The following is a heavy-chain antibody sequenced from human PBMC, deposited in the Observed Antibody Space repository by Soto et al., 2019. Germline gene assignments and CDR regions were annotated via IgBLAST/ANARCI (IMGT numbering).Heavy chain of an antibody. CDR1: GYTFTSYG. D-gene: IGHD5-18*01. V-gene: IGHV1-18*01. J-gene: IGHJ1*01. CDR2: ISAYNGNT. Sequence: QVPLVQSGAEVKKPGASVKVSCKASGYTFTSYGISWVRQAPGQGLEWMGWISAYNGNTNYAQKLQGRVTMTTDTSTSTAYMELRSLRSDDTAVYYCAREPDTDSPSGYSYGTEPEYFQHWGQGILVTVSS. CDR3: AREPDTDSPSGYSYGTEPEYFQH.